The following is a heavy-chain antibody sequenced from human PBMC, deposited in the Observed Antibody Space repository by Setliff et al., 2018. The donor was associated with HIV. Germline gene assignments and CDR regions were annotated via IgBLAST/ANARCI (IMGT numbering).Heavy chain of an antibody. CDR2: IKQDGTEK. CDR3: ARIPYSSSWYGSPPDY. CDR1: RFTFSSYW. Sequence: PGGSLRLSCAASRFTFSSYWMSWVRQAPGKGLEWVANIKQDGTEKYYVDSVKGRFAISRDNAQNSLYLQMHSQRAEDTAVYYCARIPYSSSWYGSPPDYWGQGTLVTVSS. V-gene: IGHV3-7*01. D-gene: IGHD6-13*01. J-gene: IGHJ4*02.